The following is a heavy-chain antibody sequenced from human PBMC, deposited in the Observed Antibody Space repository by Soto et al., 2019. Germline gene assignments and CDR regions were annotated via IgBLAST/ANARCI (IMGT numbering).Heavy chain of an antibody. CDR1: GFSVSSSH. J-gene: IGHJ4*02. D-gene: IGHD2-2*01. CDR2: IYSGGST. CDR3: ARGPHVGISTS. V-gene: IGHV3-53*01. Sequence: GGSLRLSCAASGFSVSSSHMIWVRQAPGKGLEWLSVIYSGGSTYYAESVKGRFTISRDNSKNTLNLQMNALRVEDTAVYYCARGPHVGISTSWGQGTLVTVSS.